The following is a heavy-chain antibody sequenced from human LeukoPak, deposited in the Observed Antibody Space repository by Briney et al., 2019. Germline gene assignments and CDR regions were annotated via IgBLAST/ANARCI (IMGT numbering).Heavy chain of an antibody. V-gene: IGHV3-53*01. CDR1: GFTVSSNY. CDR2: IYSGGST. J-gene: IGHJ6*02. D-gene: IGHD1-7*01. CDR3: ARTGTRSSDYYYYGMDV. Sequence: GGSLRLSCAASGFTVSSNYMSWVRQAPGKGLEWVSVIYSGGSTYYADPVKGRFTISRDNSKNTLYLQMNSLRAEDTAVYYCARTGTRSSDYYYYGMDVWGQGTTVTVSS.